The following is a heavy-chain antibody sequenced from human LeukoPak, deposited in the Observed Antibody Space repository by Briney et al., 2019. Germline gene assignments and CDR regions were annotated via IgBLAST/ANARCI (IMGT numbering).Heavy chain of an antibody. CDR2: ISSSSSYI. CDR3: ARGLANYDSLTGYYPFDY. V-gene: IGHV3-21*01. D-gene: IGHD3-9*01. Sequence: TGGSLRLSCAASGFTFSSYSMNWVRQAPGKGLEWVSSISSSSSYIYYADSVKGRFTISRDNAKNSLYLQMNSLRAEDTAVYYCARGLANYDSLTGYYPFDYWGQGTLVTVSS. CDR1: GFTFSSYS. J-gene: IGHJ4*02.